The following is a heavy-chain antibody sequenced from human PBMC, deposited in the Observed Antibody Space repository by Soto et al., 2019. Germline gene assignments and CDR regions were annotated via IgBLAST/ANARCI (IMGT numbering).Heavy chain of an antibody. CDR1: GFTFSSYW. J-gene: IGHJ4*02. D-gene: IGHD3-9*01. CDR3: ARDGWDDILTGYYPRFDY. Sequence: GGSLRLSCAASGFTFSSYWMHWVRQAPGKGLVWVSRINSDGSSTSYADSVKGRFTISRDNAKNTLYLQMNSLRAEDTAVYYCARDGWDDILTGYYPRFDYWGQGTLVTVSS. V-gene: IGHV3-74*01. CDR2: INSDGSST.